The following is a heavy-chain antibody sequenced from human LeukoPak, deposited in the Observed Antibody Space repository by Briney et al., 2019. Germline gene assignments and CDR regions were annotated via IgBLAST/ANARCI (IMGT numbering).Heavy chain of an antibody. Sequence: GGSLRLSCAASGFTFSSYWMHWVRQAPGKGLEWVSYISSSSSYTNYADSVKGRFTISRDNAKNSLYLQMNSLRAEDTAVYYCARDIAAAPWFDPWGQGTLVTVSS. CDR2: ISSSSSYT. V-gene: IGHV3-21*05. CDR3: ARDIAAAPWFDP. CDR1: GFTFSSYW. J-gene: IGHJ5*02. D-gene: IGHD6-13*01.